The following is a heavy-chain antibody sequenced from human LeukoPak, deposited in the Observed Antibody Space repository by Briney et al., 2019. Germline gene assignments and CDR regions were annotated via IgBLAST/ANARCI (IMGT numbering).Heavy chain of an antibody. CDR1: GFTFSSYS. V-gene: IGHV3-21*01. Sequence: PGGSLRLSCAASGFTFSSYSMNWVRQAPGKGLEWVSSISSSSYIYYADSVKGRFTISRDNAKNSLYLQMNSLRAEDTAVYYCARDSYDSPGAGYWGQGTLVTVSS. CDR3: ARDSYDSPGAGY. J-gene: IGHJ4*02. CDR2: ISSSSYI. D-gene: IGHD3-22*01.